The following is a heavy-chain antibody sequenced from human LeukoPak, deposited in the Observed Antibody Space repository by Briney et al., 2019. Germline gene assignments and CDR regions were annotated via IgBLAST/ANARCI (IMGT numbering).Heavy chain of an antibody. Sequence: ASVKVSCKASGGTFSSYAISWVRQAPGQGLEWMGIINPSGGSTSYAQKFQGRVTMTRDTSTSTVYMELSSLRSEDTAVYYCARGTRALGRVAVAGTLGYFDYWGQGTLVTVSS. CDR2: INPSGGST. CDR3: ARGTRALGRVAVAGTLGYFDY. CDR1: GGTFSSYA. V-gene: IGHV1-46*01. D-gene: IGHD6-19*01. J-gene: IGHJ4*02.